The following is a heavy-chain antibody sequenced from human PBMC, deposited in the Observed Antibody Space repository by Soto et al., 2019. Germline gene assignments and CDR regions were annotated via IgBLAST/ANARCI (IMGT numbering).Heavy chain of an antibody. D-gene: IGHD3-10*01. CDR1: GGTFSRYV. V-gene: IGHV1-69*01. J-gene: IGHJ5*02. CDR3: ARTYGSGHNWFDP. Sequence: TVKDSCQASGGTFSRYVISWVRTAPGQGLEWMGGIIPIFGTANYAQKFQGRVTITADESTSTAYMELSSLRSEDTAVYYCARTYGSGHNWFDPWGQGTLVTVSS. CDR2: IIPIFGTA.